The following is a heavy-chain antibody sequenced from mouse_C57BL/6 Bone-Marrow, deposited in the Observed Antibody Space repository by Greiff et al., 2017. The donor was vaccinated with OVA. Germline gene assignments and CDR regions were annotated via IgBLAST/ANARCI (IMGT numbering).Heavy chain of an antibody. J-gene: IGHJ3*01. CDR3: AQVPYGSSAWFAY. V-gene: IGHV1-14*01. CDR2: INPYNDGT. CDR1: GYTFTSYV. D-gene: IGHD1-1*01. Sequence: EVKLMESGPELVKPGASVKMSCKASGYTFTSYVMHWVKQKPGQGLEWIGYINPYNDGTKYNEKFIGKATLTSDKSSSTAYMELSSLTSEDSAVYYCAQVPYGSSAWFAYWGQGTLVTVSA.